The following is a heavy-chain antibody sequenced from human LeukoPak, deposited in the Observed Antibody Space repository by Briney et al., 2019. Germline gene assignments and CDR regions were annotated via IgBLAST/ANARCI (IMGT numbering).Heavy chain of an antibody. Sequence: QSGGSLRLSCAASGFTFSSYWMSWVRQAPGKGLEWVANIKQDGSEKYYVDSVKGRFTISRDNAKNSLYLQMNSLRAEDTAVYYCAREGLRFDRYYGMDVWGQGTTVTVSS. CDR2: IKQDGSEK. J-gene: IGHJ6*02. CDR3: AREGLRFDRYYGMDV. CDR1: GFTFSSYW. V-gene: IGHV3-7*03. D-gene: IGHD3-3*01.